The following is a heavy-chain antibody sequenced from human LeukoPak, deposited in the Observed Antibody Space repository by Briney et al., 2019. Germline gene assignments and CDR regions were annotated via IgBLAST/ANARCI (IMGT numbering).Heavy chain of an antibody. J-gene: IGHJ3*02. CDR2: IYYSGST. D-gene: IGHD1-26*01. CDR3: ASSNPWSGSYYDSAFDI. CDR1: GGSISSYY. Sequence: KPSETLSLTCTVSGGSISSYYWSWIRQPPGKGLEWIGYIYYSGSTNYNPSLKSRVTISVDTSKNQFSLKLSSVTAADTAVYYCASSNPWSGSYYDSAFDIWGQGTMVTVSS. V-gene: IGHV4-59*08.